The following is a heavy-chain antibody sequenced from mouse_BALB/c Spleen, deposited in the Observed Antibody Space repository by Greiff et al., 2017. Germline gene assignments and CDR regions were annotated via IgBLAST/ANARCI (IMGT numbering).Heavy chain of an antibody. CDR2: IWAGGST. J-gene: IGHJ4*01. D-gene: IGHD2-13*01. V-gene: IGHV2-9*02. CDR1: GFSLTSYG. Sequence: VKLVESGPGLVAPSQSLSITCTVSGFSLTSYGVHWVRQPPGKGLEWLGVIWAGGSTNYNSALMSRLSISKDNSKSQVFLKMNSLQTDDTAMYYCARDGYYGAYAMDYWGQGTSVTVSS. CDR3: ARDGYYGAYAMDY.